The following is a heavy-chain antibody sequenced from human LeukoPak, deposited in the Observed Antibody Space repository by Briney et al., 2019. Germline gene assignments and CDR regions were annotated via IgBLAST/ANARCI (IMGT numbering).Heavy chain of an antibody. Sequence: SGTLSLTCGVSGGSISNTNWWTWVRQPPGKGLEWIGEVNLQGSTNYNPSLKSRVAISVDKSENHISLKLTSVTAADTAVYYCARDGEYGTGSYYRGCFDYWGQGILVTVSS. CDR3: ARDGEYGTGSYYRGCFDY. CDR2: VNLQGST. V-gene: IGHV4-4*02. J-gene: IGHJ4*02. CDR1: GGSISNTNW. D-gene: IGHD3-10*01.